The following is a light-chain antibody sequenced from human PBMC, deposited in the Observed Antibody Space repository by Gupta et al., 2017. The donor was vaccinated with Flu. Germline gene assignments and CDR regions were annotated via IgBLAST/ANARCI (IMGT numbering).Light chain of an antibody. CDR1: KLGSRG. CDR3: HVWETSSDHFYV. V-gene: IGLV3-21*02. Sequence: GNKLGSRGVNWYQQKPGQAPVLVVYDDSDRPSGIPERFFGSNSGDTATLTITGVEAGDEADYYCHVWETSSDHFYVFGPGTRVTVL. CDR2: DDS. J-gene: IGLJ1*01.